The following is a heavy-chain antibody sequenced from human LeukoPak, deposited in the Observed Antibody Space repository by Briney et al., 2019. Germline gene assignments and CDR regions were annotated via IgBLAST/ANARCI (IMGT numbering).Heavy chain of an antibody. CDR3: AKSGSGSYS. CDR1: GFTFSDHY. D-gene: IGHD1-26*01. V-gene: IGHV3-23*01. CDR2: ISGSGGST. Sequence: GGSLRLSCAASGFTFSDHYMDWVRQAPGKGLEWVSAISGSGGSTYYADSVKGRFTISRDNSKNTVFLQMNSLRAEDTAIYYCAKSGSGSYSWGQGTLVTVSS. J-gene: IGHJ5*02.